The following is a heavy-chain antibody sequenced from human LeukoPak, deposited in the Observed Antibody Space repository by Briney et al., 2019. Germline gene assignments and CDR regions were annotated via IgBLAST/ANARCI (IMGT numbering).Heavy chain of an antibody. CDR3: ARDLRVVRGVIEDY. CDR1: GYTFTGYY. Sequence: GASVKVSCKASGYTFTGYYMHWVRQAPGQGLEWMGWINPNSGGTNYAQKFQGRVTMTRDTSTSTAYMELSRLRSDDTAVYYCARDLRVVRGVIEDYWGQGTLVTVSS. D-gene: IGHD3-10*01. J-gene: IGHJ4*02. V-gene: IGHV1-2*02. CDR2: INPNSGGT.